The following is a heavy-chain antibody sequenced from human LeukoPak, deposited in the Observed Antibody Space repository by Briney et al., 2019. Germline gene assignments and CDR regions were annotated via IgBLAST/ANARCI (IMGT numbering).Heavy chain of an antibody. CDR3: ARDSGSYPAFDY. D-gene: IGHD1-26*01. CDR2: INPNSGGT. CDR1: GYTFTGYY. Sequence: ASVKVSCKASGYTFTGYYMHWVRQAPGXXXXXMGWINPNSGGTNYAQKFQSRVTMTRDTSISTAYMELSRLRSDDTAVYYCARDSGSYPAFDYWGQGTLVTVSS. J-gene: IGHJ4*02. V-gene: IGHV1-2*02.